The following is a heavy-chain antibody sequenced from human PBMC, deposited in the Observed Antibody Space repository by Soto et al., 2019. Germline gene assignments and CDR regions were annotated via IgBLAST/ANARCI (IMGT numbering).Heavy chain of an antibody. CDR3: ARRNFWFDP. Sequence: SETLSLTCTVPGGSVNIGTYYWSWIRQTPGKGLEWIGYIYYRGSTNYNPSLKSRVTISVDTSKNQFSLKLSSVTAADTAVYYCARRNFWFDPWGQGTLVTVSS. J-gene: IGHJ5*02. CDR2: IYYRGST. CDR1: GGSVNIGTYY. D-gene: IGHD4-4*01. V-gene: IGHV4-61*01.